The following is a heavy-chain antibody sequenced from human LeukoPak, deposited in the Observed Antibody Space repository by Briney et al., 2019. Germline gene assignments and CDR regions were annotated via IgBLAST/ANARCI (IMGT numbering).Heavy chain of an antibody. J-gene: IGHJ4*02. V-gene: IGHV3-66*01. CDR1: GFTVSSNY. Sequence: GGSLRLSCAASGFTVSSNYMSWVRQAPGKGLEWVSVIYSGGSTYYADSVKGRFTISRDNSENTLYLQMNSLRAEDTAVYYCARDFTPHYGSGSYGVDYWGQGTLVTVSS. D-gene: IGHD3-10*01. CDR3: ARDFTPHYGSGSYGVDY. CDR2: IYSGGST.